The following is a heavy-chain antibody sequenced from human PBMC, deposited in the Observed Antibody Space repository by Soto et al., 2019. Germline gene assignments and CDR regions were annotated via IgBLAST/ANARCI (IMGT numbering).Heavy chain of an antibody. CDR3: AKDGRGSGSHYNSFGY. CDR1: GFTVGNNY. J-gene: IGHJ4*02. CDR2: IYSTGTT. Sequence: PGGSLRLSFAASGFTVGNNYMSWVRQAPGKGLEWVSLIYSTGTTKYADSVKGRFTVSRDNAKNTLYLQMNSLRAEDTAVYYCAKDGRGSGSHYNSFGYWGQGTLVTVSS. V-gene: IGHV3-53*01. D-gene: IGHD3-10*01.